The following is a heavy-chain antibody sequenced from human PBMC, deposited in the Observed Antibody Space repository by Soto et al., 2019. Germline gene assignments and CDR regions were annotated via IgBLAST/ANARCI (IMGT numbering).Heavy chain of an antibody. CDR1: GFTFSTYW. D-gene: IGHD3-16*01. Sequence: EVQLVESGGGLVQPGGSLRLPCAASGFTFSTYWMTWVRQPPGKGLERVASINQDGSERYYVDSVRGRFTISRDNAKNSLYLQMNSLRAEDTAVYYCVCGGNFFVYWGQGTLVTVPP. CDR2: INQDGSER. V-gene: IGHV3-7*01. CDR3: VCGGNFFVY. J-gene: IGHJ4*02.